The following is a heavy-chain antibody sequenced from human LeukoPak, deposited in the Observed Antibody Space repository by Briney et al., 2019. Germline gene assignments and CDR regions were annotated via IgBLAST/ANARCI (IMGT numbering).Heavy chain of an antibody. CDR3: AKDRVGAPPGDWEYLGASNCFDI. Sequence: GASLKVSCKASGYTFTRYGVNWVRQAPGQGLEGMGWIGTYNGNTNLAQKFKGRVTMTTDTATSTAYMELKSLRLDDTAVYYCAKDRVGAPPGDWEYLGASNCFDIWGQGTMVSVSS. J-gene: IGHJ3*02. CDR1: GYTFTRYG. V-gene: IGHV1-18*01. CDR2: IGTYNGNT. D-gene: IGHD3-16*01.